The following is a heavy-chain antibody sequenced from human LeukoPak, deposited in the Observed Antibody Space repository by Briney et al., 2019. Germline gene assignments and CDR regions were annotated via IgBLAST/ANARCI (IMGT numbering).Heavy chain of an antibody. V-gene: IGHV4-31*03. Sequence: RASQTLSLTCTVSGGSISSGGYYWSWIRQHPGKGLEWIGYIYYSGSTYYNPSLKSRVTISVDTSKNQFSLKLSSVTAADTAVYYRAREVHDFWSGYVFDPWGQGTLVTVSS. D-gene: IGHD3-3*01. J-gene: IGHJ5*02. CDR1: GGSISSGGYY. CDR2: IYYSGST. CDR3: AREVHDFWSGYVFDP.